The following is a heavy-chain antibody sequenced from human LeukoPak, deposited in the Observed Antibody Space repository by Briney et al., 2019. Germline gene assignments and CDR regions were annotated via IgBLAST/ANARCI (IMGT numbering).Heavy chain of an antibody. CDR3: RKDTSEVPGPVYMDV. CDR2: ISISGTTI. J-gene: IGHJ6*03. CDR1: GFTFSDYE. Sequence: GGSLRLSCAASGFTFSDYEMNWVRQAPGKGLEWLSHISISGTTIHYADSVKGRFTISRDNAKNSVYLQMTSLRAEDTAVYYCRKDTSEVPGPVYMDVWGKGTTVTISS. D-gene: IGHD2-2*01. V-gene: IGHV3-48*03.